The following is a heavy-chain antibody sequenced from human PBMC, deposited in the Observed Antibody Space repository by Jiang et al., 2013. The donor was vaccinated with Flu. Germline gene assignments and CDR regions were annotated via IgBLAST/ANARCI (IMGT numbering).Heavy chain of an antibody. J-gene: IGHJ4*01. CDR3: TRDLGIAVAGTGLRY. V-gene: IGHV3-49*04. D-gene: IGHD6-19*01. CDR2: IRSKAYGGTT. CDR1: GFTFGDYA. Sequence: VQLVESGGGLVQPGRSLRLSCTASGFTFGDYAMSWVRQAPGKGLEWVGFIRSKAYGGTTEYAASVKGRFTISRDDSKSIAYLQMNSLKTEDTAVYYCTRDLGIAVAGTGLRYWG.